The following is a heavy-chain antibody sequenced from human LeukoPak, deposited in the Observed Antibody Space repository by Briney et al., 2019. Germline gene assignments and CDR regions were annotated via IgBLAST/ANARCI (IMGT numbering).Heavy chain of an antibody. CDR2: IYYSGST. CDR1: GGSISSGGYY. Sequence: SQTLSLTCTVSGGSISSGGYYWSWIRQPPGKGLEWIGYIYYSGSTYYNPSLKSRVTISVDTSKNQFSLKLSSVTAADTAVYYCARGGYDSSGYPVPFDYWGQGTLVTVSS. V-gene: IGHV4-30-4*01. J-gene: IGHJ4*02. D-gene: IGHD3-22*01. CDR3: ARGGYDSSGYPVPFDY.